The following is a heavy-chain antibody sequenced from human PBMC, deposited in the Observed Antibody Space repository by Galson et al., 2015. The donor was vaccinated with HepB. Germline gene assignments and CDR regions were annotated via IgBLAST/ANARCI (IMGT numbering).Heavy chain of an antibody. CDR1: GYTFTGYA. Sequence: SVKVSCKASGYTFTGYAMHWVRQAPGQRLEWMGWINAGNGNTKYSQKFQGRVTITRDTSASTAYMELSSLRSEDTAVYYCARGKVIGSGWYDYWGQGTLVTVSS. CDR2: INAGNGNT. V-gene: IGHV1-3*01. CDR3: ARGKVIGSGWYDY. J-gene: IGHJ4*02. D-gene: IGHD6-19*01.